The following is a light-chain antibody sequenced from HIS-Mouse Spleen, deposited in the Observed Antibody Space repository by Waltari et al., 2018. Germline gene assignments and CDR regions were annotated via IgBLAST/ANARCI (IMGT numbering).Light chain of an antibody. V-gene: IGLV2-23*03. CDR3: CSYAGSSTFEV. J-gene: IGLJ2*01. CDR2: EGS. Sequence: QSALTQPASVSGSPGQSIPISCPGTSSDVGIYNLVSWYQQHPGKAPKLMIYEGSKRPSGVSNRFSGSKSGNTASLTISGLQAEDEADYYCCSYAGSSTFEVFGGGTKLTVL. CDR1: SSDVGIYNL.